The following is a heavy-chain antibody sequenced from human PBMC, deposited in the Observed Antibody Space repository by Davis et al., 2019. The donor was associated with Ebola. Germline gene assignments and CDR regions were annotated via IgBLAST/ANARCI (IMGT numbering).Heavy chain of an antibody. Sequence: PGGSLRLSCPASPFSFSDFGMHWVRQAQDKRLEWVALLSTTGCEQVYAPPVKARFTISKDNSKNTLYLQMNSLRPEETAIYYCVRGHSYAMAEWGQGTSVFVSS. CDR1: PFSFSDFG. D-gene: IGHD4-11*01. V-gene: IGHV3-30*03. CDR3: VRGHSYAMAE. CDR2: LSTTGCEQ. J-gene: IGHJ6*02.